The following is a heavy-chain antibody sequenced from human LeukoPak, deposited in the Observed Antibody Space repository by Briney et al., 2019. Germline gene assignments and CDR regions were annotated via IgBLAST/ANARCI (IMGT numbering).Heavy chain of an antibody. CDR1: RFTFSSYA. Sequence: GGSLRLSCSAYRFTFSSYAMSWVRQAPGKGLEWISAISGSGGSTYYADSVKGRFTISRDNSKNTLYLQMNSLRAEDTAVYYCAKGVLRYFDWFGGMGVWGQRTTVTVSS. CDR2: ISGSGGST. J-gene: IGHJ6*02. V-gene: IGHV3-23*01. D-gene: IGHD3-9*01. CDR3: AKGVLRYFDWFGGMGV.